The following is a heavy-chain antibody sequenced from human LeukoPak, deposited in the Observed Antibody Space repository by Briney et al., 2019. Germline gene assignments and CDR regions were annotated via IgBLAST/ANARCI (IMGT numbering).Heavy chain of an antibody. CDR2: IWFDGSNK. J-gene: IGHJ4*02. V-gene: IGHV3-33*01. CDR3: ASAEDIVATKIDY. D-gene: IGHD5-12*01. Sequence: GGSLRLSCAASRFTFSTYGMHWVRQAPGKGLEWVAVIWFDGSNKFYADSVQGRFTISRDNSKNTLYLQMNSLRAEDTAVYYCASAEDIVATKIDYWGQGTLVTVSS. CDR1: RFTFSTYG.